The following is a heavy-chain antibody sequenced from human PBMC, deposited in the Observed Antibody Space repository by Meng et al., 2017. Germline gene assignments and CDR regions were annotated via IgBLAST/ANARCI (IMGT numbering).Heavy chain of an antibody. CDR2: INPNSGGT. V-gene: IGHV1-2*02. CDR3: ARGLRSFDWLSSDAFDI. Sequence: ASVKVSCKASGYTFTGYYMHWVRQAPGRGLEWMGWINPNSGGTNYAQKFQGRVTMTRDTSISTAYMELSRLRSDDTAVYYCARGLRSFDWLSSDAFDIWGQGTMVTVSS. J-gene: IGHJ3*02. CDR1: GYTFTGYY. D-gene: IGHD3-9*01.